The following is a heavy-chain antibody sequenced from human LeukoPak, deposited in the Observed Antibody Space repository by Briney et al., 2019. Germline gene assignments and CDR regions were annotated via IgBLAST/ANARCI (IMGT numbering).Heavy chain of an antibody. V-gene: IGHV1-18*01. J-gene: IGHJ3*02. Sequence: ASVKVSCKASGYTFTSYGISWVRQAPGQGLEWMGWISAYNGNTNYAQRLQGRVTMTTDTSTSTAYMELRSLRSDDTAVYYCATDGAGSSGSYYKSAFDIWGQGTMVTVSS. D-gene: IGHD3-10*01. CDR3: ATDGAGSSGSYYKSAFDI. CDR1: GYTFTSYG. CDR2: ISAYNGNT.